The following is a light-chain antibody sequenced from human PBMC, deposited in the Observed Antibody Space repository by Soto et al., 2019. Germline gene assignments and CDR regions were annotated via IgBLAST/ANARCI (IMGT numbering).Light chain of an antibody. CDR2: GAS. CDR1: QSVSSN. Sequence: EIEMTQSPATLSVSPGERATLSCRASQSVSSNLAWYQQKPGQAPRLLIYGASTRATGVPTRFSGSGSGTEFTLTVSSLQSEDFAVYYCQQYHNWWTFGQGTKV. V-gene: IGKV3-15*01. J-gene: IGKJ1*01. CDR3: QQYHNWWT.